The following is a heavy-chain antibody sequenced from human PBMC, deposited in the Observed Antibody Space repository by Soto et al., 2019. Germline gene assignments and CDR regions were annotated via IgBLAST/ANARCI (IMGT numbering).Heavy chain of an antibody. V-gene: IGHV1-18*04. CDR3: ARSYYDFWSGYSQGYFDY. D-gene: IGHD3-3*01. J-gene: IGHJ4*02. CDR2: ISAYNGNT. Sequence: GESLKISCKASGYTFTSYGISWVRQAPGQGLEWMGWISAYNGNTNYAQKLQGRVTMTTDTSTSTAYMELRSLRSDDTAVYYCARSYYDFWSGYSQGYFDYWGQGTLVTVSS. CDR1: GYTFTSYG.